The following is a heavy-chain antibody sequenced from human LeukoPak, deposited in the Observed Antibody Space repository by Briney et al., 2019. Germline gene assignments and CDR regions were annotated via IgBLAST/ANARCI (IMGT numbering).Heavy chain of an antibody. Sequence: SETLSLTCTVSGGSISSYYWSWIRQPPGKGLEWIGYIYYSGSTNYNPSLKSRVTISVDTSKNQFSLKLSSVTAADTAVYCCARGRVPGLRYFDWLSYYFDYWGQGTLVTVSS. CDR1: GGSISSYY. CDR3: ARGRVPGLRYFDWLSYYFDY. D-gene: IGHD3-9*01. J-gene: IGHJ4*02. CDR2: IYYSGST. V-gene: IGHV4-59*01.